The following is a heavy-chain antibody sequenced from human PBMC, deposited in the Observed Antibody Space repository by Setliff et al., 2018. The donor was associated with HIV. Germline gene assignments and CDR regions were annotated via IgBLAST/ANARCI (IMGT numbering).Heavy chain of an antibody. D-gene: IGHD1-26*01. CDR1: GGSISSGGFY. CDR2: MYYTGST. Sequence: SETLSLTCTVSGGSISSGGFYWSWIRQRPGKGLEWIGYMYYTGSTYYNPSLKSRATISVDTSKNQFSLTLSSVTAADTAVYYCARDISGVGGPKYYFDYWGQGTLVTVSS. V-gene: IGHV4-31*03. CDR3: ARDISGVGGPKYYFDY. J-gene: IGHJ4*02.